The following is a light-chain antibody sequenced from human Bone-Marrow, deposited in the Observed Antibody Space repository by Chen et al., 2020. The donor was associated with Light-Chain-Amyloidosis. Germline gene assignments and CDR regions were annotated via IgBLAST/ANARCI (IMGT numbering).Light chain of an antibody. V-gene: IGLV3-25*03. Sequence: SYELTQPPSVSVSPGQTARITCSGDDLPTKYAYWYQQKPGQAPVLVIHRDTERPSGFSERFSGSSSGTTATLTIGGVQAEDEADYHCQSADSSGTYEVIFGGGTKLT. CDR2: RDT. CDR3: QSADSSGTYEVI. J-gene: IGLJ2*01. CDR1: DLPTKY.